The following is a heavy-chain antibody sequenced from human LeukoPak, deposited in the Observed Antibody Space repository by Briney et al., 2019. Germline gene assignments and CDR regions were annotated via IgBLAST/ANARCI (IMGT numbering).Heavy chain of an antibody. CDR3: ARDKYSGSYFYFDY. J-gene: IGHJ4*02. D-gene: IGHD1-26*01. CDR1: GFTFSSYS. V-gene: IGHV3-21*01. Sequence: SGGSLRLSCAASGFTFSSYSMNWVRQAPGKGLEWVSSISSSSSYIYYADSVKGRFTISRDNAKNSLYLQMNSLRAEDTAVYYCARDKYSGSYFYFDYWGQGTLVTVSS. CDR2: ISSSSSYI.